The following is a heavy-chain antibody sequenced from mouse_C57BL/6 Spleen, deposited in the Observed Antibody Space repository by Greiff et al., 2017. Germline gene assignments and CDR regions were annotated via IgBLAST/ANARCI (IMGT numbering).Heavy chain of an antibody. J-gene: IGHJ4*01. CDR2: IDPSDSYT. CDR3: ARQENYYGREAMDY. D-gene: IGHD1-1*01. Sequence: QVQLQQPGAELVMPGASVKLSCKASGYTFTSYWMHWVKQRPGQGLEWIGEIDPSDSYTNYNQKFKGKSTLTVDKSSSTAYMQLSSLTSEDSAVYDCARQENYYGREAMDYWGQGTSVTVSS. V-gene: IGHV1-69*01. CDR1: GYTFTSYW.